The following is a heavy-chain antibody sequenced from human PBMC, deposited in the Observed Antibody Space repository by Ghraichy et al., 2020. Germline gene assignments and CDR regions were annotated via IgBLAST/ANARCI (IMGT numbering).Heavy chain of an antibody. CDR1: GFIFSNYW. V-gene: IGHV3-7*01. CDR3: ARDTGGSSGSY. CDR2: IHKDGSDK. J-gene: IGHJ4*02. D-gene: IGHD2-15*01. Sequence: GGSLRLSCAASGFIFSNYWMSWVRRAPGKGLEWVANIHKDGSDKYYMDSVKGRFTISRDNAKNSLYLQMDSLRAEDTAVYYCARDTGGSSGSYWGQGTLVTVSS.